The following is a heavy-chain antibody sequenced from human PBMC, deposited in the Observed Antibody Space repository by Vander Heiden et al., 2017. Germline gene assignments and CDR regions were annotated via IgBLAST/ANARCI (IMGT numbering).Heavy chain of an antibody. J-gene: IGHJ3*02. V-gene: IGHV3-9*01. D-gene: IGHD1-1*01. CDR3: AKMEGAFDI. CDR2: ISWNSGNM. CDR1: GFSFGEYA. Sequence: EVQVVESGGGLGQPGRSLSLSCAASGFSFGEYAMHWVRQAPGKGLEWVSGISWNSGNMGYADSVRGRFTISRDNARNSLYLQMNCLRAEDTALYYCAKMEGAFDIWGQGTMVTVSS.